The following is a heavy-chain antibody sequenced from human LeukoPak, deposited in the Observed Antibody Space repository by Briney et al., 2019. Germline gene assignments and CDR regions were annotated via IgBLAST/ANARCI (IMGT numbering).Heavy chain of an antibody. J-gene: IGHJ4*02. CDR3: ARDSGYGSGR. V-gene: IGHV4-31*03. D-gene: IGHD3-10*01. CDR2: IFYSGST. Sequence: SETLSLTCTVSGDSINSGGYYWSWIRQHPGKGLEWIGCIFYSGSTYYNPSLKSRVTISVDTSKNQFSLKLTSVTAADTAVYYCARDSGYGSGRWGQGSLVTVSS. CDR1: GDSINSGGYY.